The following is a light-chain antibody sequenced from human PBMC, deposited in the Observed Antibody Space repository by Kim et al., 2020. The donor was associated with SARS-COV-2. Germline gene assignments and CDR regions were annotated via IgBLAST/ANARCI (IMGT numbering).Light chain of an antibody. Sequence: GQATTISCTGNTRAVGTANSVSWYQQYPGQATKLMIYDVSKRPAGVSDRFSGAKSGNTASLTISGLQAEDEADYYCNSYTTSTTWVFGGGTQLTVL. J-gene: IGLJ3*02. CDR2: DVS. CDR3: NSYTTSTTWV. V-gene: IGLV2-14*04. CDR1: TRAVGTANS.